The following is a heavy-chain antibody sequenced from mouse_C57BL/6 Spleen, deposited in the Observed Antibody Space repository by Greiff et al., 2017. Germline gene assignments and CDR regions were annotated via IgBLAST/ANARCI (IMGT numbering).Heavy chain of an antibody. D-gene: IGHD2-5*01. CDR3: ARFLAYYSNLYAMDY. CDR2: IDPSDSYT. CDR1: GYTFTSYW. Sequence: VQLQQPGAELVKPGASVKLSCKASGYTFTSYWMQWVKQRPGQGLEWIGEIDPSDSYTNYNQKFKGKATLTVDTSSSTAYMQLSSLTSEDSAVYYCARFLAYYSNLYAMDYWGQGTSVTVSS. J-gene: IGHJ4*01. V-gene: IGHV1-50*01.